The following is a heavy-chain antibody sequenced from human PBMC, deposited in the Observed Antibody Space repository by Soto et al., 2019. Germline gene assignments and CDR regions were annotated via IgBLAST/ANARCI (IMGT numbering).Heavy chain of an antibody. CDR1: GGAFIGYY. D-gene: IGHD3-16*01. Sequence: AETLSLTCAVYGGAFIGYYCIFVRHPPGKGLQWIVEINHSGGTNYNPSLKSRVTISVDTSKNQFFLKLTSVTAADTAVYYCARTGASTSLSFFDYWGQGTLVTVSS. CDR2: INHSGGT. J-gene: IGHJ4*02. CDR3: ARTGASTSLSFFDY. V-gene: IGHV4-34*01.